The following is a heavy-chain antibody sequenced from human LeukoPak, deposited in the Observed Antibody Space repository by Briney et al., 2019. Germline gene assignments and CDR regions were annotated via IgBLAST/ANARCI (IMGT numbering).Heavy chain of an antibody. J-gene: IGHJ4*02. Sequence: GGSLRLSCVASGITFNNAWMSLVRQVPGKGLEWVGRIRDKTEAEPTDYAAPVKGRFTISRDDTGTTLYLQMNSLKTEDTAVYYCTTHTGTYYEIDYWGQGTLVTVSS. D-gene: IGHD1-26*01. CDR1: GITFNNAW. CDR2: IRDKTEAEPT. V-gene: IGHV3-15*01. CDR3: TTHTGTYYEIDY.